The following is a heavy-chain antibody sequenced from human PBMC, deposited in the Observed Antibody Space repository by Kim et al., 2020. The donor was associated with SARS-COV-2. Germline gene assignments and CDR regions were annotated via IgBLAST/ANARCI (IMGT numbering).Heavy chain of an antibody. V-gene: IGHV5-51*01. Sequence: YSPAFQGQVTISADKSISTAYLQWSSLKASDTAMYYCARHGGAVRGVIDYWGQGTLVTVSS. CDR3: ARHGGAVRGVIDY. D-gene: IGHD3-10*01. J-gene: IGHJ4*02.